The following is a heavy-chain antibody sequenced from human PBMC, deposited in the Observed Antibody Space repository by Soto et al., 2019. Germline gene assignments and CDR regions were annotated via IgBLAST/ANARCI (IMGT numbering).Heavy chain of an antibody. J-gene: IGHJ6*02. V-gene: IGHV1-69*13. D-gene: IGHD6-19*01. Sequence: GASVKVSCKASGGTFSSYAISWVRQAPGQGLEWMGGLIPIFGTANYAQKFQVRVTITADESTSTAYMELSSLRSEDTAVYYLAREPLYQWLVPRYYYYGMDDWGQGTTVTVSS. CDR2: LIPIFGTA. CDR3: AREPLYQWLVPRYYYYGMDD. CDR1: GGTFSSYA.